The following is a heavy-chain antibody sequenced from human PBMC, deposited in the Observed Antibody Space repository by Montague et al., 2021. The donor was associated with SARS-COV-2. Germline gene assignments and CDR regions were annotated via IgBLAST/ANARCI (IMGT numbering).Heavy chain of an antibody. Sequence: SETLSLTCAVYGGSFSGYYWSWIRQHPGKGLEWIGEINHSGSTNHNPSLKSRVTISVDTSKNQFSLKLSSVTAADTAVYYCARQGRISMVRLNWFDPWGQGTLVTVSS. V-gene: IGHV4-34*01. CDR3: ARQGRISMVRLNWFDP. CDR1: GGSFSGYY. CDR2: INHSGST. D-gene: IGHD3-10*01. J-gene: IGHJ5*02.